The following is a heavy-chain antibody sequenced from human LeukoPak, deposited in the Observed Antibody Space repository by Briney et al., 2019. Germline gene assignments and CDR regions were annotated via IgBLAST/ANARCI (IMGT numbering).Heavy chain of an antibody. D-gene: IGHD6-13*01. CDR2: IDSDGSNT. CDR3: ARDLMGIAYRGAFYY. CDR1: GFTFSGYW. V-gene: IGHV3-74*03. J-gene: IGHJ4*02. Sequence: PGGSLRLSCAVSGFTFSGYWMHWVRQAPGKGLVWVSRIDSDGSNTKYADSVKGRFTISRDNAMHTVYLQMNSLRAEDTAVYYCARDLMGIAYRGAFYYWGQGTLVTVSS.